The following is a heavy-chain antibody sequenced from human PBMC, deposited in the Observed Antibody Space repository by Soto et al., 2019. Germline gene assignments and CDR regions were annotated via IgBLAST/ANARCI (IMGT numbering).Heavy chain of an antibody. Sequence: ASVKVSCKASGYTFTSYGISWVRQAPGQGLEWMGWISAYNGNTNYAQKLQGRVTMTTDTSTSTAYMELRSLRSDDTAVYYCAREPLAGSSWYGYYYYGMDVWGQGTTVTVSS. CDR3: AREPLAGSSWYGYYYYGMDV. V-gene: IGHV1-18*01. CDR2: ISAYNGNT. D-gene: IGHD6-13*01. J-gene: IGHJ6*02. CDR1: GYTFTSYG.